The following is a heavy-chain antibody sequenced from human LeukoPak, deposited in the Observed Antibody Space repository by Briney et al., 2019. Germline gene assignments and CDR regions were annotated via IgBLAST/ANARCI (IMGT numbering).Heavy chain of an antibody. Sequence: ASVKVSCKASGYTFTSYGISWVRQAPGQGLEWMGWISAYNGNTNYAQNFQGRVVTTMDTAISTAYLDLSRLTSYDTAMYYCARDRRYCTNGVCYIVGYWGQGTLVTVSS. CDR1: GYTFTSYG. CDR3: ARDRRYCTNGVCYIVGY. J-gene: IGHJ4*02. CDR2: ISAYNGNT. V-gene: IGHV1-18*01. D-gene: IGHD2-8*01.